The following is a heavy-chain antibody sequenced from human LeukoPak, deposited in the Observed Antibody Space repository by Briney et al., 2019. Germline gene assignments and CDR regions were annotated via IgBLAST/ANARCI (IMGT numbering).Heavy chain of an antibody. CDR3: ARTTRVVPAAKVVYYYMDV. D-gene: IGHD2-2*01. J-gene: IGHJ6*03. Sequence: SVKVSCKASGGTFSSYAISWVRQAPGQGLEWMGGIIPIFGTANYAQKFQGRVTITTDESTSTAYMELSSLRSEDTAVYYCARTTRVVPAAKVVYYYMDVWGKGTTATVSS. V-gene: IGHV1-69*05. CDR2: IIPIFGTA. CDR1: GGTFSSYA.